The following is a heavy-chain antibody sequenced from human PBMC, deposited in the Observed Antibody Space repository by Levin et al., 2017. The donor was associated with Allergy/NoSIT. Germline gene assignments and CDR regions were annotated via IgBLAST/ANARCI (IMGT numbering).Heavy chain of an antibody. Sequence: GESLKISCAASGFTFSSYAMSWVRQAPGKGLEWVSAISGSGGSTYYADSVKGRFTISRDNSKNTLYLQMNSLRAEDTAVYYCAKSKEQWLVPRSDYWGQGTLVTVSS. J-gene: IGHJ4*02. V-gene: IGHV3-23*01. CDR3: AKSKEQWLVPRSDY. CDR2: ISGSGGST. CDR1: GFTFSSYA. D-gene: IGHD6-19*01.